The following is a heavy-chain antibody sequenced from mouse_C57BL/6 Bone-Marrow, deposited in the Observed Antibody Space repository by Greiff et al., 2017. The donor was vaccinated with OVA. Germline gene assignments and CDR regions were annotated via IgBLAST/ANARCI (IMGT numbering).Heavy chain of an antibody. CDR1: GYTFTSYW. D-gene: IGHD1-1*01. J-gene: IGHJ1*03. V-gene: IGHV1-72*01. CDR2: IDPNSGGT. CDR3: AKDGPWYFDV. Sequence: VQLQQPGAELVKPGASVKLSCKASGYTFTSYWMHWVKQRPGRGLEWIGRIDPNSGGTKYNEKFKSKATLTVDKPSSTAYIQLSSLTSEDSAVYYCAKDGPWYFDVWGTGTTVTVSS.